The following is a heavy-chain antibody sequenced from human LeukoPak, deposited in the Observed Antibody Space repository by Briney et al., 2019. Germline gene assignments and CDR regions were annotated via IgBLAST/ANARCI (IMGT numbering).Heavy chain of an antibody. CDR2: ISWNSGSI. J-gene: IGHJ4*02. V-gene: IGHV3-9*01. CDR1: GFTFDDYA. Sequence: PGGSLRLSCAASGFTFDDYAMHWVRQAPGKALEWVSGISWNSGSIGYADSVKGRFTISRDNAKNSLYLQMNSLRAEDTALYYCAKGYGSGSYLDYWGQGTLVTVSS. CDR3: AKGYGSGSYLDY. D-gene: IGHD3-10*01.